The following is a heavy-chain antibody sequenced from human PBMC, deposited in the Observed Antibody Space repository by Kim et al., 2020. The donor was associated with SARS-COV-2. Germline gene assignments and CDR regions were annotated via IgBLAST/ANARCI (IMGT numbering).Heavy chain of an antibody. CDR2: T. Sequence: TNYNPSLKSRVTISVDTSKNQFSLKLSSVTAADTAVYYCAREGVSRSADYWGQGTLVTVSS. D-gene: IGHD6-25*01. CDR3: AREGVSRSADY. V-gene: IGHV4-59*01. J-gene: IGHJ4*02.